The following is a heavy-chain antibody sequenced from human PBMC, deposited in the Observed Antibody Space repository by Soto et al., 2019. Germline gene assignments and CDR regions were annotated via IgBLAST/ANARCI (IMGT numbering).Heavy chain of an antibody. CDR3: AGHARGVRFDYFDY. V-gene: IGHV4-59*08. J-gene: IGHJ4*02. CDR2: IYYSGST. Sequence: SETLSLTCTVSGGSISSYYWSWIRQSPGKGLEWIGYIYYSGSTDYNPSLKSRVTISVGTSKNQFSLKLSPVTASDTAVYYCAGHARGVRFDYFDYWGQGTLVTVSS. D-gene: IGHD3-10*01. CDR1: GGSISSYY.